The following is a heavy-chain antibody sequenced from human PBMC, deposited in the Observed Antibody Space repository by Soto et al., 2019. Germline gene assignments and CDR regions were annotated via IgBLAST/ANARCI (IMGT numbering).Heavy chain of an antibody. CDR1: GGSISSGGYY. Sequence: PSETLSLTCTVSGGSISSGGYYWSWIRQHPGKGLEWIGYIYYSGSTYYNPSLKSRVTISVDTSKNQFSLKLSSVTAADTAVYYCARHSSWYDGYFDYWGQGTLVTVSS. J-gene: IGHJ4*02. CDR2: IYYSGST. CDR3: ARHSSWYDGYFDY. V-gene: IGHV4-31*03. D-gene: IGHD6-13*01.